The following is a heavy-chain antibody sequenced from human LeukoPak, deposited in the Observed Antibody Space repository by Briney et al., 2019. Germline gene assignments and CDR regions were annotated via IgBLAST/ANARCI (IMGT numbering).Heavy chain of an antibody. D-gene: IGHD6-6*01. J-gene: IGHJ5*02. CDR3: ANGKQFATFDP. CDR2: LYSGGDT. V-gene: IGHV3-66*01. CDR1: GFTVSSHY. Sequence: GGSLRLSCAASGFTVSSHYMSWVRQAPGKWLEWVSILYSGGDTFYADSVKGRFTISRDTSQNTLYLQMHSLRAEDTAVYYCANGKQFATFDPWGQGTLVTVSS.